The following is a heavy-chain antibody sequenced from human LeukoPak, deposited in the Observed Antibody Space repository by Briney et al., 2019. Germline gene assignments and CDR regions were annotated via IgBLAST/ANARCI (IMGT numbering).Heavy chain of an antibody. D-gene: IGHD3-3*01. CDR2: ISGSGAST. J-gene: IGHJ6*02. Sequence: GGSLRLSCAASGFTFSSYAMSWVRQAPGKGLEWVSAISGSGASTYYGDSVKGRFTISRDNSKNTLYLQMNRLRAEDTAVYYCAKDGGGSLEWLPPMDVWGQGTTVTVSS. CDR3: AKDGGGSLEWLPPMDV. CDR1: GFTFSSYA. V-gene: IGHV3-23*01.